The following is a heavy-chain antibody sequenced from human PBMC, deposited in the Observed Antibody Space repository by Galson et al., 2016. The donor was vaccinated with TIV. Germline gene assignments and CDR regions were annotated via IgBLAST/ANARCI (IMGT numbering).Heavy chain of an antibody. Sequence: SVKVSCKASGVTFSSYAISWVRQAPGQGLEWMGGLIPMFGITNYAQRFQGRVTITADGSTSTAYMELSSLRYEHTAVYYCARSNSYNFYYMAVWGQGTPVTVSS. D-gene: IGHD2/OR15-2a*01. CDR1: GVTFSSYA. CDR3: ARSNSYNFYYMAV. V-gene: IGHV1-69*13. CDR2: LIPMFGIT. J-gene: IGHJ6*03.